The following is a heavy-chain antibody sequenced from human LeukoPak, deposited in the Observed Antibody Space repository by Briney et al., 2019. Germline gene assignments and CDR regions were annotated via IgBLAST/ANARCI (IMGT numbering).Heavy chain of an antibody. J-gene: IGHJ5*02. D-gene: IGHD3-3*01. CDR1: GGSFSGYY. V-gene: IGHV4-34*01. Sequence: SXTLSLTCAVYGGSFSGYYWSWIRQPPGKGLEWIGEINHSGSTNYNRSLKRRVTISVDTSKNQFSLKLSSVTAADTAVYYCARGRGYDFWSGYSPRRYNWFDPWGQGTLVTVSS. CDR2: INHSGST. CDR3: ARGRGYDFWSGYSPRRYNWFDP.